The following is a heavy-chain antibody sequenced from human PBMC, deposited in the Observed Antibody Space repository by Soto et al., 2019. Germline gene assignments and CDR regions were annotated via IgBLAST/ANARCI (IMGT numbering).Heavy chain of an antibody. J-gene: IGHJ3*01. Sequence: QVQLQESGPGLVKPSGTLSLTCAVSGESISSPKWWTWLRQPPGKGLEWIGDLLHSGTTNYNPSLNSRVILSVDKSQNQFSLSLTSVTAADTAIYYCAYSSGWYRHDVWGQGTSVTVSS. D-gene: IGHD6-19*01. CDR3: AYSSGWYRHDV. CDR2: LLHSGTT. V-gene: IGHV4-4*02. CDR1: GESISSPKW.